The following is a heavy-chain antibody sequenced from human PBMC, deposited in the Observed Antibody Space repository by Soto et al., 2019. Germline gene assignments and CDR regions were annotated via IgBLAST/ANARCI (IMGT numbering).Heavy chain of an antibody. V-gene: IGHV4-4*07. CDR2: IYTSGST. J-gene: IGHJ5*02. CDR1: GGSISSYY. CDR3: ARDRRSSSSRYNWFDP. D-gene: IGHD6-13*01. Sequence: QVQLQESGPGLVKPSETLSLTCTVSGGSISSYYWSWIRQPAGKGLEWIGRIYTSGSTNYNPSLKSRVTMSVDTSKDQFALKLSSVPAADTAVYYCARDRRSSSSRYNWFDPWGQGTLVTVSS.